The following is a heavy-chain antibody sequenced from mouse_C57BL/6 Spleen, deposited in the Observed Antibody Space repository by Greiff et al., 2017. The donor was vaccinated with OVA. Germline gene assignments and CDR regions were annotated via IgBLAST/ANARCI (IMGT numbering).Heavy chain of an antibody. V-gene: IGHV1-52*01. CDR1: GYTFTSYW. CDR2: IDPSDSET. D-gene: IGHD1-1*01. CDR3: ARSTTVVRYFDY. Sequence: QVQLQQPGAELVRPGSSVKLSCKASGYTFTSYWMQWVKQRPIQGLEWIGNIDPSDSETHYNQKFKDKATLTVDKSSSTAYMQLSSLTSEDSAVYYCARSTTVVRYFDYWGQGTTLTVSS. J-gene: IGHJ2*01.